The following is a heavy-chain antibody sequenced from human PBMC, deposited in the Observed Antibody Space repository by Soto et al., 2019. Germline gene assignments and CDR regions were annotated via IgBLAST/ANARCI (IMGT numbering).Heavy chain of an antibody. Sequence: EVQLLESGGGLVQPGGSLRLSCSASGFTFSVYTMNWVRQAPGKGLEWVSGSYGNGGGTFYVDSVKGRFTISRDNSKNTLYLQMNSLRAEDTAVYYCAKDMQPDSRWEIDYWGQGTLVTVSS. V-gene: IGHV3-23*01. J-gene: IGHJ4*02. CDR1: GFTFSVYT. CDR3: AKDMQPDSRWEIDY. D-gene: IGHD1-26*01. CDR2: SYGNGGGT.